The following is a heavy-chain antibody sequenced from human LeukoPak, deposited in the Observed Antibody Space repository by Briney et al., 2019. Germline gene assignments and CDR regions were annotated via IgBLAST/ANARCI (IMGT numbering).Heavy chain of an antibody. D-gene: IGHD3-9*01. CDR2: INHSGST. J-gene: IGHJ3*02. CDR1: GGSISSSNYY. CDR3: ARAASEGLTTRLNAFDI. V-gene: IGHV4-39*07. Sequence: SETLSLTCTVSGGSISSSNYYWGWIRQPPGKGLEWIGEINHSGSTNYNPSLKSRVTISVDTSKNQFSLKLSSVTAADTAVYYCARAASEGLTTRLNAFDIWGQGTMVTVSS.